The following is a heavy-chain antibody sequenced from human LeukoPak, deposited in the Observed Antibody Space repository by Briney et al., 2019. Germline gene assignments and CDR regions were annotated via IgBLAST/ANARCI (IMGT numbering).Heavy chain of an antibody. J-gene: IGHJ3*02. V-gene: IGHV4-59*01. D-gene: IGHD3-9*01. CDR3: AGAGYDILTGYCGAFDI. Sequence: SETLSLTCTVSGGSISSFYWSWFRQPPGKGLEWIGYMYYSGSTYYNPSLKSRVSLSVDTSKNQFSLKLNSVTAADTAVYYCAGAGYDILTGYCGAFDIWGQGTMVTVSS. CDR2: MYYSGST. CDR1: GGSISSFY.